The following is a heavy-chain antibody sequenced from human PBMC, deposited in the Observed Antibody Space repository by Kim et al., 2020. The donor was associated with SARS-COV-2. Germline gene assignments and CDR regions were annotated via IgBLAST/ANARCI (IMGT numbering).Heavy chain of an antibody. CDR3: ANVNYDILTGSIDAFDI. V-gene: IGHV4-34*01. Sequence: SETLSLTCAVYGGSFSGYYWSWIRQPPGKGLEWIGEINHSGSTNYNPSLKSRVTISVDTSKNQFSLKLSSVTAADTAVYYCANVNYDILTGSIDAFDIWGQGTMVTVSS. CDR1: GGSFSGYY. CDR2: INHSGST. D-gene: IGHD3-9*01. J-gene: IGHJ3*02.